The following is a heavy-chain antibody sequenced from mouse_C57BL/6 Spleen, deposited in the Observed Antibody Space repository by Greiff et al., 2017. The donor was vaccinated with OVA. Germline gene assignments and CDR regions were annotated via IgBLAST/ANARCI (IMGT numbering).Heavy chain of an antibody. CDR1: GYTFTDYY. V-gene: IGHV1-26*01. D-gene: IGHD1-3*01. Sequence: EVQLQQSGPELVKPGASVKISCKASGYTFTDYYMNWVKQSHGKSLEWIGDINPNNGGTSYNQKFKGKATLTVDKSSSTAYMELRSLTSEDSAVYYCARGDSEWGAMEYWGQGTSVTVSS. CDR2: INPNNGGT. CDR3: ARGDSEWGAMEY. J-gene: IGHJ4*01.